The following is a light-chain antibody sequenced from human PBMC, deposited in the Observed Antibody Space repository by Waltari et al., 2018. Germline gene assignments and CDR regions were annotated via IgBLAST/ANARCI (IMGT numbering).Light chain of an antibody. J-gene: IGLJ3*02. CDR1: SGSIASNY. V-gene: IGLV6-57*01. CDR2: EDN. Sequence: NFMLTQPHSVSESPGKTVTISYTRSSGSIASNYVQWYQQHPGSSPTTVIYEDNQRPSGVPDRFSGSIDSSSNSASLTISGLKTEDEADYYCQSYDSSNPWVFGGGTKLTVL. CDR3: QSYDSSNPWV.